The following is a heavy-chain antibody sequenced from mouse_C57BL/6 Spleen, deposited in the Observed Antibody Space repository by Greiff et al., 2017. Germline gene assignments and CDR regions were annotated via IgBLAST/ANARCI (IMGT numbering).Heavy chain of an antibody. D-gene: IGHD1-1*01. V-gene: IGHV1-76*01. Sequence: QVQLQQSGAELVRPGASVKLSCKASGYTITDYYINWVKQRPGQGLEWIARIYPGSGNTYYNEKFKGKATLTAEKSSSTAYMQLSSLTSEDSAVYFCAREDYYGSSLYAMDYWGQGTSVTVSS. CDR2: IYPGSGNT. CDR1: GYTITDYY. J-gene: IGHJ4*01. CDR3: AREDYYGSSLYAMDY.